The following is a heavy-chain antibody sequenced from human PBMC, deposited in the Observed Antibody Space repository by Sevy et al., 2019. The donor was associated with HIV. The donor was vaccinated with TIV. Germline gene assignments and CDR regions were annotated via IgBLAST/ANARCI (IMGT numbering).Heavy chain of an antibody. CDR3: AREGCTKPHDY. CDR2: LSFGCGEI. V-gene: IGHV3-23*01. Sequence: GGFLRLSCAASGFTFSKYSMSWVRQPPGKGLERVSTLSFGCGEINYADSVKGRFTISRDNSKSSVYLQMNNLRPEDTAVHYCAREGCTKPHDYWGQGTLVFVSS. CDR1: GFTFSKYS. J-gene: IGHJ4*02. D-gene: IGHD2-8*01.